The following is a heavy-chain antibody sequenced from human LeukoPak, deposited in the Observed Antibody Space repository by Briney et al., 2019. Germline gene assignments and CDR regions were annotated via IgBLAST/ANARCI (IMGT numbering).Heavy chain of an antibody. CDR3: ASLRNKYYDILTGSYFDY. Sequence: GESLKISCKGSGYSFTSYWIGWVRQMPGKGLEWMGIIYPGDSDTRYSPSFQGQVTISADKSISTAYLQWSSLKASDPAMYYCASLRNKYYDILTGSYFDYWGQGTLVTVSS. D-gene: IGHD3-9*01. J-gene: IGHJ4*02. CDR1: GYSFTSYW. V-gene: IGHV5-51*01. CDR2: IYPGDSDT.